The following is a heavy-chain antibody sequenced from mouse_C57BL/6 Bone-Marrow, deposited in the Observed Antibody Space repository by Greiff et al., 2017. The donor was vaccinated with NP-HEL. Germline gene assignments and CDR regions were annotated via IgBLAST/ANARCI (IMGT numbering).Heavy chain of an antibody. D-gene: IGHD1-1*01. V-gene: IGHV2-6*01. CDR3: ASESLYYYVRFAY. CDR2: IWGVGST. J-gene: IGHJ3*01. Sequence: QVQLQQSGPGLVAPSQSLSITCTVSGFSLTSYGVDWVRQSPGKGLEWLGVIWGVGSTNYNSALKSRLSISKDNSKSQVFLKMNSLQTDDTAMYYCASESLYYYVRFAYWGQGTLVTVSA. CDR1: GFSLTSYG.